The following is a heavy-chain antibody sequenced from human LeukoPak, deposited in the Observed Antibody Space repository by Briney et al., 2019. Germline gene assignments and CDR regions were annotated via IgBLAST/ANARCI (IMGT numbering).Heavy chain of an antibody. CDR3: AKDLAEYSSSSGLDC. V-gene: IGHV3-23*01. D-gene: IGHD6-6*01. CDR2: ISGSGGST. J-gene: IGHJ4*02. Sequence: QAGGSLRLSCVGSGFTLSSYAMSWVRQAPGKGLEWVSAISGSGGSTYYADSVRGRFTISRDNSKNTLYLQMNSLRAEDTAVYYCAKDLAEYSSSSGLDCWGQGTLVTVSS. CDR1: GFTLSSYA.